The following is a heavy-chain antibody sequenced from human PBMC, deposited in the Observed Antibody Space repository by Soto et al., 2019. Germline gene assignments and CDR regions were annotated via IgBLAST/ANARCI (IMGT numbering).Heavy chain of an antibody. Sequence: SETLSLTCSVSGGSINYNSYHWGWIRQPPGQGLEWIGSIFYTGTTFYDPSLESRVTMSVDTSKNSFSLHLTSVTAADTAVYFCARLVVVAPVANVWGQGTLVTVSS. V-gene: IGHV4-39*02. D-gene: IGHD2-2*01. CDR1: GGSINYNSYH. CDR2: IFYTGTT. CDR3: ARLVVVAPVANV. J-gene: IGHJ4*02.